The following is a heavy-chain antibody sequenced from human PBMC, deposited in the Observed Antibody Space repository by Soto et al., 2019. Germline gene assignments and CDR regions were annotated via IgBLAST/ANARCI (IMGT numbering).Heavy chain of an antibody. CDR2: ISAYNGNT. D-gene: IGHD2-2*01. J-gene: IGHJ6*02. V-gene: IGHV1-18*01. Sequence: ASVKVSCKASGYTFTSYGITWVRQAPGQGLEWMGWISAYNGNTNYAQKVQGRVTMTTDTSTSTAYMELRSLISDDTAVYYCARDLSEIVVVTAAHYGLDVWGQGTTVTVSS. CDR1: GYTFTSYG. CDR3: ARDLSEIVVVTAAHYGLDV.